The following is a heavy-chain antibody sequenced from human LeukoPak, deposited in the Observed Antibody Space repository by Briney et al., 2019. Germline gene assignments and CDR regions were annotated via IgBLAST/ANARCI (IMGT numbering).Heavy chain of an antibody. CDR1: GFTFDDHA. D-gene: IGHD3-22*01. CDR3: TTSLISGYYIDY. Sequence: PGGSLRLSCAASGFTFDDHAMHWVRQAPGKGLEWVAGINWNSDSIGYADSVKGRFTISRDSAKNSLDLQMNSLRAEDTALYYCTTSLISGYYIDYWGQGTLVTVSS. CDR2: INWNSDSI. J-gene: IGHJ4*02. V-gene: IGHV3-9*01.